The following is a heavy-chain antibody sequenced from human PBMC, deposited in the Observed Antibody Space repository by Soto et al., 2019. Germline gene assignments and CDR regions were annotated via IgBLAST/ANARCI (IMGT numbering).Heavy chain of an antibody. D-gene: IGHD3-10*01. CDR3: AKDYDWFGELSAFDI. CDR2: ISYDGSNK. CDR1: GFTFSSYG. V-gene: IGHV3-30*18. Sequence: QVQLVESGGGVVQPGRSLRLSCAASGFTFSSYGMHWVRQAPGKGLEWVAVISYDGSNKYYADSVKGRFTISRDNSKNTLSLQMNSLRAEDTAVYYCAKDYDWFGELSAFDIWGQGTMVTVSS. J-gene: IGHJ3*02.